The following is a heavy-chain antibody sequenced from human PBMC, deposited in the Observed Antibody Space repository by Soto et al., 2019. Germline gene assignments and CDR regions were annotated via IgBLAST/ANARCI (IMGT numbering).Heavy chain of an antibody. V-gene: IGHV3-48*02. D-gene: IGHD3-22*01. Sequence: EVQLVESGGGLVQPGGSLRLSCAASGFTFSSYSMNWVRQAPGKGLEWVSYISSSSSTIYYADSVKGRFTISRDNAKNPLYLQMNRLRDEDAAVYYCARDPPMRTYGMDVWGQGTTVTVSS. J-gene: IGHJ6*02. CDR3: ARDPPMRTYGMDV. CDR2: ISSSSSTI. CDR1: GFTFSSYS.